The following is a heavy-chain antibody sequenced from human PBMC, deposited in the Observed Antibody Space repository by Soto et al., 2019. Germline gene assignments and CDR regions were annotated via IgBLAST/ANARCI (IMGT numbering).Heavy chain of an antibody. CDR2: IIPIFGTA. D-gene: IGHD2-15*01. CDR3: ARVVTVVKSFHYWYFDL. J-gene: IGHJ2*01. V-gene: IGHV1-69*13. CDR1: GGTFSSYA. Sequence: SVKVSCKASGGTFSSYAISWVRQAPGQGLEWMGGIIPIFGTANYAQKFQGRVTITADESTSTAYMELSSLRSEDTAVYYCARVVTVVKSFHYWYFDLWGRGTLVTISS.